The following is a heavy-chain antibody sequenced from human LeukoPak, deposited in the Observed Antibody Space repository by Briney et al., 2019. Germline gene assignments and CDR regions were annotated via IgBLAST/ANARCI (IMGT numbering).Heavy chain of an antibody. CDR2: ISTSGTTI. J-gene: IGHJ5*02. D-gene: IGHD3-16*01. CDR1: GFTFSGYE. V-gene: IGHV3-48*03. CDR3: ARAGGGFWFDP. Sequence: PGGSLRLSCAASGFTFSGYEMNWVRQAPGKGLEWVSYISTSGTTIYYADSVKGRFTISRDNAKNSLYLQMNSLRAEDTAVYYCARAGGGFWFDPWGQGTLVTVSS.